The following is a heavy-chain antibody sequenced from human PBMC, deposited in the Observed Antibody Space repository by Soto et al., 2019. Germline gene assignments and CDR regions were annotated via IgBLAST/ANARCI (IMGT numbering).Heavy chain of an antibody. D-gene: IGHD3-10*01. J-gene: IGHJ3*02. CDR1: GFTFSNYG. V-gene: IGHV3-33*01. CDR2: IWNDGSEK. CDR3: ARDQITMIRGVDAFDI. Sequence: QVQLVESGGGVVQPGGSLRLSCAATGFTFSNYGMHWVRQARGKGLEWVAVIWNDGSEKFYADSVKGRFTISRDNFKNILYLQMNSLRSEDTAVYYCARDQITMIRGVDAFDIWGQGTMVTASS.